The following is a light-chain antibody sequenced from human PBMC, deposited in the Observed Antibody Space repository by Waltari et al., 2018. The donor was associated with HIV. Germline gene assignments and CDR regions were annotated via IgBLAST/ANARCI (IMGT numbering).Light chain of an antibody. J-gene: IGKJ1*01. Sequence: IVRTQSPDTLAVSLGERATINCKSTRSLTYASNNKNDLTWYQQKPGQPPKLLIYWASTRESGVPDRFSGSGSGTDFTLTINGLQAEDVAVYYCQQYYGTPWAFGQGTKVEIK. V-gene: IGKV4-1*01. CDR3: QQYYGTPWA. CDR1: RSLTYASNNKND. CDR2: WAS.